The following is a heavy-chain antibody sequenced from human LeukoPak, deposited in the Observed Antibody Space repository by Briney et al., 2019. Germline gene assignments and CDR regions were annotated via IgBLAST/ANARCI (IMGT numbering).Heavy chain of an antibody. CDR1: GGAITCYH. D-gene: IGHD5-24*01. CDR3: ARNIEVDAFDI. Sequence: SETLSLTCNVSGGAITCYHWSWIRQPPGKGLEWIEYIYHSGSTCYNPSLKSRVTISVDRSKNQFSLKLSSVTAADTAVYYCARNIEVDAFDIWGQGTMVTVSS. J-gene: IGHJ3*02. CDR2: IYHSGST. V-gene: IGHV4-30-2*01.